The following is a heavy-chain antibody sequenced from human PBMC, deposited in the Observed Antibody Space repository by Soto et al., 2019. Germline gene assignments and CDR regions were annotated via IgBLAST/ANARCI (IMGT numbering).Heavy chain of an antibody. CDR2: VYYIGTT. CDR3: ARLTAPVGHSAMAYYGMDV. CDR1: GGSMSNGPYY. D-gene: IGHD3-10*01. Sequence: SETLSLTCSVSGGSMSNGPYYWGWIRQPPGKGLEWIASVYYIGTTYYNPSLESRVTISADTSKNQLSLKLNSVTAADTAVYYCARLTAPVGHSAMAYYGMDVWGQGTTVTVSS. J-gene: IGHJ6*02. V-gene: IGHV4-39*01.